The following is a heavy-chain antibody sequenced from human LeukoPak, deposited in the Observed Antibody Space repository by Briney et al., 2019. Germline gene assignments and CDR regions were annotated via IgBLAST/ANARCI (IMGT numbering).Heavy chain of an antibody. CDR1: GFTFSSYW. J-gene: IGHJ6*02. D-gene: IGHD6-13*01. CDR3: ARDPGIAAAGTFYYYGMDV. V-gene: IGHV3-7*01. CDR2: IKEDGNEK. Sequence: GGSLRLSCAASGFTFSSYWMSWVRLAPGKGLEWVANIKEDGNEKYFVDSVKGRFTISRDNAKNSLYLQMNSLRAEDTGVYYCARDPGIAAAGTFYYYGMDVWGQGTTVTVSS.